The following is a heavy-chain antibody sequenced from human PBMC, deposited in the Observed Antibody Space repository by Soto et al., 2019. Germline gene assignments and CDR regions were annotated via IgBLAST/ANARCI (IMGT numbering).Heavy chain of an antibody. J-gene: IGHJ4*02. V-gene: IGHV4-39*01. CDR1: GGSISSSSYY. CDR3: ARYIAVAGTYYFDY. CDR2: IYYSGST. D-gene: IGHD6-19*01. Sequence: PSETLSLTCTVSGGSISSSSYYWGWIRQPPGKGLEWIGSIYYSGSTYYNPSLKSRVTISVDTSKNQFSLRLSSVTAADTAVYYCARYIAVAGTYYFDYWGQGTLVTVSS.